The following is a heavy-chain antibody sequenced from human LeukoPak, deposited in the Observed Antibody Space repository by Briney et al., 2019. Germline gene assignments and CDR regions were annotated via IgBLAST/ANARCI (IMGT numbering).Heavy chain of an antibody. V-gene: IGHV1-46*01. CDR1: GYTFTSYY. CDR3: ARADHCSGGSCYFDP. J-gene: IGHJ5*02. D-gene: IGHD2-15*01. CDR2: INPSGGST. Sequence: ASVKVSCKASGYTFTSYYMHWVRQAPGQGLEWMGIINPSGGSTSYAQKFQGRVTMTRDMSTSTVYMELSSLRSEDTAVYYCARADHCSGGSCYFDPWGQGTLVTVSS.